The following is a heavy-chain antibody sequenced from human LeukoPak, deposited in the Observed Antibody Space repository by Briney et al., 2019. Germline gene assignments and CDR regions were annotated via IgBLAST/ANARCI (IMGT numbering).Heavy chain of an antibody. CDR2: ISSSSSYI. V-gene: IGHV3-21*01. Sequence: GGSLRLSCAASGFTFSSYSMNWVRQAPGKGLEWVSSISSSSSYIYYADSVKGRFTISRDNAKNSLYLQMNSLRAEDTAVYYCASYYDILTGYYFPIDYWGQGTLVTVSS. J-gene: IGHJ4*02. D-gene: IGHD3-9*01. CDR1: GFTFSSYS. CDR3: ASYYDILTGYYFPIDY.